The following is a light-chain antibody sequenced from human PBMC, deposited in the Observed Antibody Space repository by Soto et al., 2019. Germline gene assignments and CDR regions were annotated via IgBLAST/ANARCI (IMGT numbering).Light chain of an antibody. CDR3: ISYTRSSTLV. Sequence: QSVLTQPASVSGSPGQSITISCTGTSSDVGGYNYVSWYQQHPGKAPKLMIYEVSNRPSGVSNRFSGSKSGNTASLTISGLQAEDEADYYCISYTRSSTLVFGGGTKVTVL. CDR1: SSDVGGYNY. J-gene: IGLJ2*01. CDR2: EVS. V-gene: IGLV2-14*01.